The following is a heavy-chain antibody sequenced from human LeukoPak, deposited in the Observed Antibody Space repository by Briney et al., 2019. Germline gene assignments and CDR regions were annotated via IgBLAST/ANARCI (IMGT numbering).Heavy chain of an antibody. CDR2: IWYDGSNR. V-gene: IGHV3-33*08. Sequence: PGGSLRLSCAASGFTFSSYSMNWVRQAPGKGLEWLTVIWYDGSNRYYADSVKGRFIVSRDNSKNTLYLQMNSLRAEDTALYYCARGPSYGAFVDYWGQGTLVTVSS. CDR3: ARGPSYGAFVDY. D-gene: IGHD4-17*01. J-gene: IGHJ4*02. CDR1: GFTFSSYS.